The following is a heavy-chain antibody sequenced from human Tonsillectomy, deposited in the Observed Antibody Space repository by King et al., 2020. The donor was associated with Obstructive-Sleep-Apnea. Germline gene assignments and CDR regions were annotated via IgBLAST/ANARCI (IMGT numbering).Heavy chain of an antibody. CDR1: GGSISNYY. Sequence: HVQLQESGPGLVKPSETLSLTCTVSGGSISNYYWSWIRQPPGKGLEWIGYMYYSGNTNFNPSLKSRVTISADTSKIQFSLRLSSVTAADTAVYYGARHRGVEDYGGYGDYFDYWGQGTLVTVSS. D-gene: IGHD5-12*01. J-gene: IGHJ4*02. CDR2: MYYSGNT. V-gene: IGHV4-59*08. CDR3: ARHRGVEDYGGYGDYFDY.